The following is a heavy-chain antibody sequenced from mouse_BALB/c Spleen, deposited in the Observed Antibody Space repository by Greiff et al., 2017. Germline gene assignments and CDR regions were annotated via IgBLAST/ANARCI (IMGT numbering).Heavy chain of an antibody. CDR1: GFTFSSFG. V-gene: IGHV5-17*02. CDR2: ISSGSSTI. CDR3: ARSEGYAMDY. Sequence: EVKLMESGGGLVQPGGSRKLSCAASGFTFSSFGMHWVRQAPEKGLEWVVYISSGSSTIYYADTVKGRFTISRDNPKNTLFLQMTSLRSEDTAMYYCARSEGYAMDYWGQGTSVTVSS. J-gene: IGHJ4*01.